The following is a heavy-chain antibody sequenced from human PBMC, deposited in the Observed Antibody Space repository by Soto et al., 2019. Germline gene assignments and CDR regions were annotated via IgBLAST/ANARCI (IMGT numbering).Heavy chain of an antibody. CDR2: IYWDDDQ. V-gene: IGHV2-5*02. CDR3: AHAYGGTSWPNDAFDV. D-gene: IGHD2-2*01. CDR1: GFSLSTDGVG. J-gene: IGHJ3*01. Sequence: QITLKESGPTLVKPTQTLTLTCTFSGFSLSTDGVGVGWIRQPPGKALEWLALIYWDDDQRHSPSLKTRLTLTKDTSKNQVVLTMPNMDPVDTATYYCAHAYGGTSWPNDAFDVWGQGTVVTVSS.